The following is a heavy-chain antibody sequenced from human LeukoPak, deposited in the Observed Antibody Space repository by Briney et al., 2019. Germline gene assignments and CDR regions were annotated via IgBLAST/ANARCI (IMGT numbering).Heavy chain of an antibody. CDR2: IYHSGTT. Sequence: SETLSLTCTVSGGSISSYYWSWIRQPPGKGLELIGYIYHSGTTNYNPSLKSRATISINTSKNQFSLKMSSVTAAGTAVYYCARGYSSSWPYYYYMDVWGKGTTVTVSS. CDR3: ARGYSSSWPYYYYMDV. J-gene: IGHJ6*03. V-gene: IGHV4-59*01. CDR1: GGSISSYY. D-gene: IGHD6-13*01.